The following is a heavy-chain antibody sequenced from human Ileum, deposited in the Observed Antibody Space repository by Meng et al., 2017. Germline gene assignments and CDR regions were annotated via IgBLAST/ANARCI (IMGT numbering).Heavy chain of an antibody. CDR1: GGSISTNNL. V-gene: IGHV4-4*02. CDR3: ARHDSGDNTAAFDY. D-gene: IGHD4-17*01. CDR2: IYHSGGT. Sequence: SETLSLTCAVSGGSISTNNLWNWVRQPPGKGLEWIGEIYHSGGTHYNPSLRSRVTISVDKSNNQFSLQLRSVTAADTAVYYCARHDSGDNTAAFDYWGQGTQVTVSS. J-gene: IGHJ4*02.